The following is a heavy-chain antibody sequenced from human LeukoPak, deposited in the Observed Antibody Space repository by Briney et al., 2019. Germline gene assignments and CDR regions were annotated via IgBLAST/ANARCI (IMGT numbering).Heavy chain of an antibody. CDR1: GGSISSYY. CDR3: AREEGSGWSRFDY. CDR2: IYYSGST. J-gene: IGHJ4*02. V-gene: IGHV4-59*01. Sequence: SETLSLTCTVSGGSISSYYWSWIRQPPGEGLEWIGFIYYSGSTNYNPSLKSRVTISVDTSKNQFSLKLSSVTAADTAVYYCAREEGSGWSRFDYWGQGTLVTVSS. D-gene: IGHD6-19*01.